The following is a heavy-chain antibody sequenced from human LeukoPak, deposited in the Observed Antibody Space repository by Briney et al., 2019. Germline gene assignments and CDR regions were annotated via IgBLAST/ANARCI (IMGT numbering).Heavy chain of an antibody. D-gene: IGHD2-2*02. J-gene: IGHJ4*02. Sequence: GGSLRLSCAASGFTFSSYGMHWVRQAPGKGLEWVAFIRYDGSNKYYADSVKGRFTISRDNSKNTLYLQMNSLRAEDTAVYYCAKGRYDVVVAAAIDDYWGQGTLVTVSS. CDR2: IRYDGSNK. V-gene: IGHV3-30*02. CDR1: GFTFSSYG. CDR3: AKGRYDVVVAAAIDDY.